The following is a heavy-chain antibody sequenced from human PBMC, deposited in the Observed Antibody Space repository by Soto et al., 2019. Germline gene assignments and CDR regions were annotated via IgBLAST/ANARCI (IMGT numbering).Heavy chain of an antibody. CDR2: INYSGST. D-gene: IGHD2-2*01. J-gene: IGHJ6*02. Sequence: SETLSLTCTVSSGSISSSSNHWGWIRQPPGKGLEWIGNINYSGSTYYNPSLQSRLTISVDTSNNQFSLKLSSVTAADTAVYYCAKLAGYCSRTSCYRHYAMDVWGQGTTVT. CDR3: AKLAGYCSRTSCYRHYAMDV. CDR1: SGSISSSSNH. V-gene: IGHV4-39*01.